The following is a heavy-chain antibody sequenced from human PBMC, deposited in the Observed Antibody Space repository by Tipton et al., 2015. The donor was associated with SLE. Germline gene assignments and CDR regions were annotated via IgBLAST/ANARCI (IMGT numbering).Heavy chain of an antibody. J-gene: IGHJ5*02. V-gene: IGHV4-34*01. D-gene: IGHD1-14*01. Sequence: LRLSCAASGFSFNTYAMAWVRQAPGKGLEWIGEINHSGSTNYNPSLKSRVTISVDTSKNQFSLKLSSVTAADTAVYYCARRKYGLHTSRGWFDPWGQGTLVTVSS. CDR1: GFSFNTYA. CDR2: INHSGST. CDR3: ARRKYGLHTSRGWFDP.